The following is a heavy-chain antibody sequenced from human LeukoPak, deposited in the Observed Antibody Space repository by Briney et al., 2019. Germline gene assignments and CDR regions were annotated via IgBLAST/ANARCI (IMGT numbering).Heavy chain of an antibody. CDR2: INPNNGDR. CDR3: ARSFSFYYGMDV. D-gene: IGHD2-2*01. Sequence: GASVKVSCKASVYSFTGYYMHWVRQAPGQGLEWMGWINPNNGDRNYAQKFQGRVTMTRDTSISTAYMELSRLTSDDTAVYYCARSFSFYYGMDVWGQGTTVTVSS. V-gene: IGHV1-2*02. CDR1: VYSFTGYY. J-gene: IGHJ6*02.